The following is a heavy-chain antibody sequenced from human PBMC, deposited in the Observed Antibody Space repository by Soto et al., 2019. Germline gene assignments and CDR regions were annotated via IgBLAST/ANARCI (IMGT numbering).Heavy chain of an antibody. CDR3: ARRLYCTGGNCYSTGRYFDY. CDR2: IYWDDDK. J-gene: IGHJ4*02. CDR1: GFSLSTSGVG. V-gene: IGHV2-5*02. D-gene: IGHD2-15*01. Sequence: SGPTLVNPTQTLTLTCTFSGFSLSTSGVGVGWIRQPPGKALEWLALIYWDDDKRYSPSLKSRLTITKDTSKNQVVLTVTNMDPVDTATYYCARRLYCTGGNCYSTGRYFDYWGQGTVVTVSS.